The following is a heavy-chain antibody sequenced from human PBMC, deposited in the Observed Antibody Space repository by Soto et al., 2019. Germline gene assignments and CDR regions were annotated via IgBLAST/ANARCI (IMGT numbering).Heavy chain of an antibody. CDR2: IFPSGTT. CDR1: GGSLSGATYS. J-gene: IGHJ4*02. CDR3: ARSREFDY. V-gene: IGHV4-30-2*01. Sequence: KTSETLSLTCGVSGGSLSGATYSWNWIRRPPGKGLEWIGYIFPSGTTYYNPSLKSRVTISIDVSKNQFSLSLRSLTAADTDVYYCARSREFDYWSQGTLVTVSS.